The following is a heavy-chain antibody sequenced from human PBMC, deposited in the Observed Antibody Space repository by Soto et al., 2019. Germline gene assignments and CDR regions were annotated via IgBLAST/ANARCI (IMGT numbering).Heavy chain of an antibody. V-gene: IGHV3-11*01. J-gene: IGHJ3*02. CDR1: GFTFSDYY. Sequence: QVQLVESGGGLVKPGGSLRLSCAASGFTFSDYYMSWIRQAPGTGLEWVSYISSSGSTIYYADSVKGRFTISRDNAKNSLDLQMNSLRAEDTAVYYCAREDYNWNDDAFDIWGQGTMVTVSS. CDR2: ISSSGSTI. D-gene: IGHD1-20*01. CDR3: AREDYNWNDDAFDI.